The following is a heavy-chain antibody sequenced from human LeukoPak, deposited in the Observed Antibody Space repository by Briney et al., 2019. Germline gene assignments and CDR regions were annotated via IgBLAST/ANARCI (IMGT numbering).Heavy chain of an antibody. Sequence: PGGSLRLSCAASGFTFSGYAMHWVRQAPGKGLEWLTVISTDGNDKHYADSVKGRFTVSRDTAKNSLYLQMDSLRAEDTAVYYCARDPANGAFDYWGQGTLVTVSS. CDR2: ISTDGNDK. CDR1: GFTFSGYA. V-gene: IGHV3-30*04. J-gene: IGHJ4*02. CDR3: ARDPANGAFDY. D-gene: IGHD2-2*01.